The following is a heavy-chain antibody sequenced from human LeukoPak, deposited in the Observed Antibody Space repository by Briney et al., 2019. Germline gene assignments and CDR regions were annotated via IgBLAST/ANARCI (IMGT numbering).Heavy chain of an antibody. D-gene: IGHD3-3*01. V-gene: IGHV1-2*02. CDR1: GYTFTGYY. CDR3: ARARFTIFGVVDP. Sequence: ASVKVSCKASGYTFTGYYMHWVRQAPGQGLEWMGWINPNSGGTNYAQKFQGRVTMTRDTSISTAYMELSRLRSDDTAVYYCARARFTIFGVVDPWRQGTLVTVSS. J-gene: IGHJ5*02. CDR2: INPNSGGT.